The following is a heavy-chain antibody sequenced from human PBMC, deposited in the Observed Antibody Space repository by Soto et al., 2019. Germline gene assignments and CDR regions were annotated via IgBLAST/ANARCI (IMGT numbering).Heavy chain of an antibody. V-gene: IGHV4-30-2*01. CDR1: GGSISNAAYS. Sequence: QLQLQESGSGLVKPSHTLSLTCTVSGGSISNAAYSWSWIRQPPGKGLEWIGYINPSGMPFYNPSRGRRVTISIDRSNDQLSRNLKSVTAADTAVYYCARESGVYGLFDSWGQGTLVTVSS. J-gene: IGHJ4*02. CDR2: INPSGMP. CDR3: ARESGVYGLFDS. D-gene: IGHD3-10*01.